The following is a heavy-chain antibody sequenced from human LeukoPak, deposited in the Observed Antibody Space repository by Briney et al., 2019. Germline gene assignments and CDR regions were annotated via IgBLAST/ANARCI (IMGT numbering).Heavy chain of an antibody. J-gene: IGHJ4*02. Sequence: ASVKVSCKASGYTFTGYYMHWVRQAPGQGLEWMGRINPNSGGTNYAQKFQGRVTMTRDTSISTAYMELSRLRSDDTAVYYCARVPADLAVAFDYWGQGTLVTVSS. D-gene: IGHD6-19*01. CDR2: INPNSGGT. CDR3: ARVPADLAVAFDY. V-gene: IGHV1-2*06. CDR1: GYTFTGYY.